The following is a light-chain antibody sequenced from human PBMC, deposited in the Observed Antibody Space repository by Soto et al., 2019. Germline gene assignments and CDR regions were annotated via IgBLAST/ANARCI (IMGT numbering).Light chain of an antibody. J-gene: IGLJ2*01. CDR1: SSDVGGYNY. CDR2: DVS. V-gene: IGLV2-14*01. Sequence: QYALTQPASVSGSPGQSITISCTGTSSDVGGYNYVSWYQQHPGKAPKLMIYDVSNRPSGVSNRFSGSKSGNTASLTISGLQAEDEADYYCSSYTSSILFGGGTQLTVL. CDR3: SSYTSSIL.